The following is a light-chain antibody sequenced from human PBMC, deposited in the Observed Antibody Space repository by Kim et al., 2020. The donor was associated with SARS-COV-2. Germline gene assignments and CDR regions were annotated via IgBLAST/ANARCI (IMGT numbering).Light chain of an antibody. CDR1: QSVSSW. V-gene: IGKV1D-16*01. Sequence: ASVGDRVTITCRASQSVSSWLAWYQQKPEKAPKSLIYAASNLQSGVPSRFSGSGSGTDFTLTISSLQPEDSATYYCQQYKSYPRTFGQGTKVDIK. CDR3: QQYKSYPRT. CDR2: AAS. J-gene: IGKJ1*01.